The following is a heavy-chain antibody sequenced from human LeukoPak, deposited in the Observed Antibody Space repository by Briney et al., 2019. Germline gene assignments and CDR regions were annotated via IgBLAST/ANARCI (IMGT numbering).Heavy chain of an antibody. CDR1: GYTFTSYG. CDR2: ISAYNGNT. V-gene: IGHV1-18*01. Sequence: ASVKVSCKASGYTFTSYGISWVRQAPGQGLEWMGWISAYNGNTNYAQKLQGRVTMTTDTSTSTAYMELRSLRSDDAAVYYCARASSEWELLVGYCYYYMDVWGKGTTVTVSS. CDR3: ARASSEWELLVGYCYYYMDV. J-gene: IGHJ6*03. D-gene: IGHD1-26*01.